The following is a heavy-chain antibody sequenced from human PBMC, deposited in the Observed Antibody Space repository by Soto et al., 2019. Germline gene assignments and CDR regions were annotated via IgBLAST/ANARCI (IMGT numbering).Heavy chain of an antibody. V-gene: IGHV1-46*01. J-gene: IGHJ4*02. D-gene: IGHD3-10*01. CDR2: IYPSGGST. CDR3: ARDFSGPMDY. Sequence: ASLKGSCKSAGGTFTNDYMHWVRQAPGQGLEWMGIIYPSGGSTRNAQKFQGRVTMTRDTSTSTVYMELSSLRSEDTAVYYCARDFSGPMDYWGRGTLVTVSS. CDR1: GGTFTNDY.